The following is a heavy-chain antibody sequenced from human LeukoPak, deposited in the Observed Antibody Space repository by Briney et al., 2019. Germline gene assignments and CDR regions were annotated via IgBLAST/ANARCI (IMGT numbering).Heavy chain of an antibody. V-gene: IGHV3-33*01. CDR3: ARARGYYYYYGMDV. Sequence: GRSLRLSCAASGLTFSSYGMHWVRQAPGKGLEWVAVIWYDGSNKYYADSVKGRFTISRDNSKNTLYLQMNSLRAEDTAVYYCARARGYYYYYGMDVWGQGTTVTVSS. CDR2: IWYDGSNK. CDR1: GLTFSSYG. J-gene: IGHJ6*02. D-gene: IGHD3-10*01.